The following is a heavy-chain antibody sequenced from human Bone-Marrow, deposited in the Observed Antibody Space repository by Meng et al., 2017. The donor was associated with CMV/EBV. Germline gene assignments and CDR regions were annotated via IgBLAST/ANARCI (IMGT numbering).Heavy chain of an antibody. CDR1: GGSFSGYY. D-gene: IGHD6-6*01. V-gene: IGHV4-34*01. CDR2: INHSGST. Sequence: SETLSLTCAVYGGSFSGYYWSWIRQPPGKGLEWIGEINHSGSTNYNPSLKSRVTISVDTSKNQFSLKLSSVTAADTAVYYCARRYSSSSYNWFDPWGQGILVTVSS. CDR3: ARRYSSSSYNWFDP. J-gene: IGHJ5*02.